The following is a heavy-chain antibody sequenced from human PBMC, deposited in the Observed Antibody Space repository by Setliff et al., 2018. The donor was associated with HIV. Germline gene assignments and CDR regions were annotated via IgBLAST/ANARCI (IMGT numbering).Heavy chain of an antibody. J-gene: IGHJ1*01. D-gene: IGHD3-10*02. CDR3: ARSGSYVGPIQH. V-gene: IGHV4-4*07. CDR1: GGSLSIYY. CDR2: IYSSGST. Sequence: SETLSLTCTVSGGSLSIYYWSWIRQPAGKGLEWIGRIYSSGSTNYNPSLKSRLTMSVDTSKNQFSLKLTSVTAADTAVYYCARSGSYVGPIQHWGQGTLVTVSS.